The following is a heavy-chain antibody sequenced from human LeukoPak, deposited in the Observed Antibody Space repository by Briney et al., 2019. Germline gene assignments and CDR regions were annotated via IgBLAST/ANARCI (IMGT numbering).Heavy chain of an antibody. Sequence: GGSLRLSCAASGFTFSSYAMHWVRQAPGKGLEWVAVISYDGSNKYYADSVKGRFTISRDNSKNTLYLQMNSLRAEDTAVYYCARDVNSLFDYWGQGTLVIVSS. CDR1: GFTFSSYA. V-gene: IGHV3-30-3*01. CDR3: ARDVNSLFDY. J-gene: IGHJ4*02. D-gene: IGHD1/OR15-1a*01. CDR2: ISYDGSNK.